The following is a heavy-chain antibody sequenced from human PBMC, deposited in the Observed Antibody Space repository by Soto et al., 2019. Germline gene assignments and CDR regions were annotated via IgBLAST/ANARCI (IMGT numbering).Heavy chain of an antibody. Sequence: GGSLRLSCAASGFTFSSYTMKWVRQAPGKGLEWVASISSSYYIKYADSVKGRFTTSRDNAKNSLYLQMNSLRAEDTAVYYCARGDVVVLTATSNFDYWGQGTLVTVS. CDR2: ISSSYYI. V-gene: IGHV3-21*01. CDR3: ARGDVVVLTATSNFDY. CDR1: GFTFSSYT. D-gene: IGHD2-21*02. J-gene: IGHJ4*02.